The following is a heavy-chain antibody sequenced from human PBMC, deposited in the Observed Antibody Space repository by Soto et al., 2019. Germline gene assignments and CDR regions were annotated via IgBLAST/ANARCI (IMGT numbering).Heavy chain of an antibody. CDR1: GGTFNNYA. CDR2: IIPVFGTA. D-gene: IGHD6-13*01. J-gene: IGHJ4*02. CDR3: ARDRGQQVCYY. V-gene: IGHV1-69*01. Sequence: QVQLVQSGAEVKRPGSSVKVSCKASGGTFNNYALSWVRQAPGQGLEWMGGIIPVFGTANYAQRFQGRVTITADESTNTVNMELSSLRSDDTAVYYCARDRGQQVCYYWGQGTLVTVSS.